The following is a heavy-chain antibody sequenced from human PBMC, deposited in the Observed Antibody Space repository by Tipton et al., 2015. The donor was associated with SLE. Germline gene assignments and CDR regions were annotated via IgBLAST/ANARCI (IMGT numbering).Heavy chain of an antibody. CDR1: GFTFDDYA. J-gene: IGHJ4*02. CDR3: AKGEGYSSSPTNY. D-gene: IGHD6-13*01. V-gene: IGHV3-9*01. CDR2: ISWNSGSI. Sequence: SLRLSCAASGFTFDDYAMHWVRQAPGKGLEWVSGISWNSGSIGYADSVKGRLTISRDNAKNSLYLQMNSLRAEDTALYYCAKGEGYSSSPTNYWGQGTLVTVSS.